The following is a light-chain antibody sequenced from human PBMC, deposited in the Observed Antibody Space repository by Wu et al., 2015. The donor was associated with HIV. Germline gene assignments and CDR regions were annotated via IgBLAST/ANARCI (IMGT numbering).Light chain of an antibody. CDR1: QSVSSY. CDR2: DAS. CDR3: QQYDASPWT. J-gene: IGKJ1*01. V-gene: IGKV3-11*01. Sequence: EIVLTQSPATLSLSPGERATLSCRASQSVSSYLAWYQQKPGQAPRLLIYDASNRATGIPARFSGSGSGTDFTLTISRLEPEDFAVYYCQQYDASPWTFGQGTKVE.